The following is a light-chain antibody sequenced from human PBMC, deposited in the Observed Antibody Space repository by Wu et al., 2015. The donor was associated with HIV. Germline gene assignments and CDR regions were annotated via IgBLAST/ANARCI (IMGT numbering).Light chain of an antibody. V-gene: IGKV3-11*01. CDR1: QSVSSY. CDR3: QQRSNWPLYS. Sequence: EIVLTQSPATLSLSPGERATLSCRASQSVSSYLAWYQQKPGQAPRLLIYDASNRATGIPARFSGSGSGTDFTLTINSLEPEDFTFYYCQQRSNWPLYSFGQGTKLEIK. CDR2: DAS. J-gene: IGKJ2*03.